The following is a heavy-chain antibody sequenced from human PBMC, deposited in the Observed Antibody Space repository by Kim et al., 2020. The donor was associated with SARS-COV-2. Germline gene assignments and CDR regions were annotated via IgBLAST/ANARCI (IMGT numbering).Heavy chain of an antibody. D-gene: IGHD2-15*01. CDR1: GFNFRSYC. J-gene: IGHJ2*01. Sequence: GGSLRLSCAASGFNFRSYCMHWVRQAPGKGPVWISRITDAGRTQNYADSVKDRFTTSRDNANNTLYLEMTSLRAEDTAVYYCARDDGSSCHGWYDDRGDR. CDR2: ITDAGRTQ. CDR3: ARDDGSSCHGWYDDR. V-gene: IGHV3-74*01.